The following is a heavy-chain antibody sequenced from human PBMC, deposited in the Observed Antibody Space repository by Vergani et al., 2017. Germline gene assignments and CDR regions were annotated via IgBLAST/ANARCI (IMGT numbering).Heavy chain of an antibody. CDR3: ARGTGFHFDY. CDR1: GCSISSYY. Sequence: QVQLQESGPGLVKPSETLSLTCTVSGCSISSYYWSWIRQPPGKGLEWIGYIYYSGSTNYNPSLKSRVTISVDTSKNQFSLKLSSVTAADTAVYYCARGTGFHFDYWGQGTLVTVSS. CDR2: IYYSGST. D-gene: IGHD1-1*01. V-gene: IGHV4-59*01. J-gene: IGHJ4*02.